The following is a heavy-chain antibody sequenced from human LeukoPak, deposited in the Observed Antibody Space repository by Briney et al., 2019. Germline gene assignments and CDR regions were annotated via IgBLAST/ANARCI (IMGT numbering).Heavy chain of an antibody. CDR1: GFTFTSSA. Sequence: GASVKDSCKASGFTFTSSAVQWVRQARGQRLEWIGWIVVGSGNTNYAQKFQERVTITRDMSTSTAYMELSSLRSEDTAVYYCAASDITMVRGVIEGDWFDPWGQGTLVTVSS. J-gene: IGHJ5*02. CDR3: AASDITMVRGVIEGDWFDP. CDR2: IVVGSGNT. D-gene: IGHD3-10*01. V-gene: IGHV1-58*01.